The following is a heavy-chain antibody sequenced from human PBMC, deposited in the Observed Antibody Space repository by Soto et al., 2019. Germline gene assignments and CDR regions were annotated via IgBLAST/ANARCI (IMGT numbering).Heavy chain of an antibody. V-gene: IGHV4-34*01. CDR3: ARSRLYSSSPDY. D-gene: IGHD6-6*01. CDR2: INHSGST. Sequence: PSETLSLTCAVYGGSLSGYYWSWIRQPPGKGLEWIGEINHSGSTNYNPSLKSRVTISVDTSKNQFSLKLSSVTAADTAVYYCARSRLYSSSPDYWGQGTLVTVSS. J-gene: IGHJ4*02. CDR1: GGSLSGYY.